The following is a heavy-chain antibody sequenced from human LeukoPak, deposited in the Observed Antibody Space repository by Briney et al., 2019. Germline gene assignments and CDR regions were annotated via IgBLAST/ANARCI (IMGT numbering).Heavy chain of an antibody. Sequence: GGSLRLSCAASGFTFSSYGMHWVRQAPGKGLEWVAFIRYDGISKYYADSVKGRFTISRDNSKNTLYLQMNSLRVEDTGVYYCASWGEGALDNWGQGTLVTVSS. CDR3: ASWGEGALDN. J-gene: IGHJ4*02. CDR1: GFTFSSYG. D-gene: IGHD1-26*01. V-gene: IGHV3-30*02. CDR2: IRYDGISK.